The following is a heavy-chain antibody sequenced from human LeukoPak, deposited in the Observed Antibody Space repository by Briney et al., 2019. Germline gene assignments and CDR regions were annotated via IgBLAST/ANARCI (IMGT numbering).Heavy chain of an antibody. V-gene: IGHV4-4*09. D-gene: IGHD5-24*01. CDR3: ARQRAEMATITDDAFDI. J-gene: IGHJ3*02. CDR2: IYTTRST. Sequence: TSETLSLTCTLSGSSLGTYSRSWIRQPRGKGLEWVGYIYTTRSTHNNPSLKIQVTMSLDTSKTQLSLRLSSVSAADTAVFYCARQRAEMATITDDAFDIWGQGTRVTVSS. CDR1: GSSLGTYS.